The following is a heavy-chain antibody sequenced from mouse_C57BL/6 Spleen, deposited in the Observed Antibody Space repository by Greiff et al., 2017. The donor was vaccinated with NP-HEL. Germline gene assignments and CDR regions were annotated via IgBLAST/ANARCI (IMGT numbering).Heavy chain of an antibody. CDR2: ISGGGGNT. J-gene: IGHJ2*01. D-gene: IGHD2-1*01. V-gene: IGHV5-9*01. CDR3: ASLYGNFYFDY. CDR1: GFTFSSYT. Sequence: EVKLMESGGGLVKPGGSLKLSCAASGFTFSSYTMSWVRQTPEKRLEWVATISGGGGNTYYPDNAKNTLYLQMSSLRSEDTALYYCASLYGNFYFDYWGQGTTLTVSS.